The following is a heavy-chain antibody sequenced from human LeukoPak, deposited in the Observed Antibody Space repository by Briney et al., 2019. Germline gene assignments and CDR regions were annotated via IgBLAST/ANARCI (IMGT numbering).Heavy chain of an antibody. J-gene: IGHJ4*02. CDR3: VRESVSGGYDILTGYYPFDY. D-gene: IGHD3-9*01. CDR1: GGSISSYY. V-gene: IGHV4-59*01. Sequence: SETLSLTCTVSGGSISSYYWSWIRQPPGKGLEWIGYIYDSGSTNYNPSLKSRVTISVDTSKNQFSLKLSSVTAEDTAVYYCVRESVSGGYDILTGYYPFDYWGQGTLVTVSS. CDR2: IYDSGST.